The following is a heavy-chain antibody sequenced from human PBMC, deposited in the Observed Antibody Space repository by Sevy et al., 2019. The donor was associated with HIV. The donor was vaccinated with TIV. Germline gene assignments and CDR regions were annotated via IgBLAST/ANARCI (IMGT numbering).Heavy chain of an antibody. Sequence: SETLSLTCTVSGGSISSYYWSWIRQPPGKGLEWIGYIYYSGSTNYNPSLMSRVTISVDTSKNQFSLKLSSVTAADTAVYYCAREDQASFDYWGQGTLVTVSS. CDR2: IYYSGST. V-gene: IGHV4-59*01. J-gene: IGHJ4*02. CDR3: AREDQASFDY. CDR1: GGSISSYY.